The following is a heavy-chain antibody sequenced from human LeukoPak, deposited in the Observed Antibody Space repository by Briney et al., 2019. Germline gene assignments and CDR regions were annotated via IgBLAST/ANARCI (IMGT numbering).Heavy chain of an antibody. CDR3: ARALRYFDWLPSYYFDY. CDR2: IYYSGST. Sequence: SETLSLTCTVSGGPISSYYWSWIRQPPGKGLEWIGYIYYSGSTNYNPSLKSRVTISVDTSKNQFSLKLSSVTAADTAVYYCARALRYFDWLPSYYFDYWGQGTLVTVSS. CDR1: GGPISSYY. V-gene: IGHV4-59*01. D-gene: IGHD3-9*01. J-gene: IGHJ4*02.